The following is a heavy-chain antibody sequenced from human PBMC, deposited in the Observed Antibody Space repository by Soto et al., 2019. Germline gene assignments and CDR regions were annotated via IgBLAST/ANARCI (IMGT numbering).Heavy chain of an antibody. CDR3: ARRGGSSPFDY. CDR2: IYHSGSP. J-gene: IGHJ4*02. CDR1: GGSFSRYP. V-gene: IGHV4-34*01. D-gene: IGHD1-26*01. Sequence: PSETLSLTCAVYGGSFSRYPSAWIRQPPGKALEWIGHIYHSGSPYYNPSLKSRVIISVDTSKNQFSLKLSSVTAADMAVYYCARRGGSSPFDYWGQGTLVTVS.